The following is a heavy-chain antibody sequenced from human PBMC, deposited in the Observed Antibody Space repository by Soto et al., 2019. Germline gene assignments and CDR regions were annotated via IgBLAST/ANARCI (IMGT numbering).Heavy chain of an antibody. J-gene: IGHJ4*02. CDR1: GFTFSTHG. V-gene: IGHV3-33*01. CDR2: IWNDGNKK. D-gene: IGHD1-26*01. Sequence: HPGGSLRLSCAAFGFTFSTHGMHWVRQAPGKGLEWVALIWNDGNKKDYADSVKGRFTISRDNSKNIVYLRMDSLRVEDTAVYFCARDTWIVSSITSLDHWGQGDLVTV. CDR3: ARDTWIVSSITSLDH.